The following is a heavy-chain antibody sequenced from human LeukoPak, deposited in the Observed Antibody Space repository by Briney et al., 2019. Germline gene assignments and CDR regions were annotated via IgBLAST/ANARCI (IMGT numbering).Heavy chain of an antibody. Sequence: SETLSLTCAVYGGSFSSYYWSWIRQSPGKGLEWIGEINHSGSTNYNPSLKSRVTISVDMSKNQFSLKLSSVTAADTAVYYCARGRGYYYYYYMDVWGKGTTVTISS. CDR1: GGSFSSYY. V-gene: IGHV4-34*01. CDR3: ARGRGYYYYYYMDV. CDR2: INHSGST. J-gene: IGHJ6*03.